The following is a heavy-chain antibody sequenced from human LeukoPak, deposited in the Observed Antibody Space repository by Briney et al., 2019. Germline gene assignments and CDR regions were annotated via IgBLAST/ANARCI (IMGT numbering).Heavy chain of an antibody. CDR1: GYSFTSYW. CDR2: IYPGDSDT. V-gene: IGHV5-51*01. D-gene: IGHD3-10*01. CDR3: ASTIVRPVIHFHY. J-gene: IGHJ4*02. Sequence: GESLKISCQGSGYSFTSYWIGWVRQMPGKGLEWMGIIYPGDSDTRYSPSFQGQVTISADKSISTAYLQWSSLKASDTAMYYCASTIVRPVIHFHYWGQGTLLTVSS.